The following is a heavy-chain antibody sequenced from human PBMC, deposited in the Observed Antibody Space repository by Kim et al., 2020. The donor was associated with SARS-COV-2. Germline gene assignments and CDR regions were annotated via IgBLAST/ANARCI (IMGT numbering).Heavy chain of an antibody. CDR3: FTKRADRSGSIDY. V-gene: IGHV4-59*01. J-gene: IGHJ4*02. Sequence: SETLSLTCTVSGDSKDDYDWSWVRQPPGKGLEWIGYTHFTGKTNYHPSLMSRVTISTDTSKTQFSLQLTPMTAADTAVNYCFTKRADRSGSIDYWGQVTL. D-gene: IGHD3-22*01. CDR2: THFTGKT. CDR1: GDSKDDYD.